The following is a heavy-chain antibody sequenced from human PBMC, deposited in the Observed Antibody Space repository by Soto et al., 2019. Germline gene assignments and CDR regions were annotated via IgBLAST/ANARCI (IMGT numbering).Heavy chain of an antibody. Sequence: QVQLVQSGAEVKKPGSSVKVSCKASGGTFSSYAISWVRQAPGQGLEWMAGIIPIFGTPNYAQKFQGRVTITADKSTSTADMELNSLRSEDTAVYYCAGRCDGTNCLAHFDYWGQGTLVTVSS. CDR2: IIPIFGTP. CDR1: GGTFSSYA. V-gene: IGHV1-69*06. D-gene: IGHD2-2*01. J-gene: IGHJ4*02. CDR3: AGRCDGTNCLAHFDY.